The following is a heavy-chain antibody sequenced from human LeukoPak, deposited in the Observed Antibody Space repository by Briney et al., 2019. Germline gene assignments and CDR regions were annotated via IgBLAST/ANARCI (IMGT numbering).Heavy chain of an antibody. J-gene: IGHJ4*02. V-gene: IGHV3-21*01. CDR1: GFTFSDYT. Sequence: GGSLRLSCAASGFTFSDYTMNWVRLAPGKGLEWVSSISGSSNYIYYADSVKGRFTISRGNAKNSLYLQMNSLRAEDTAVYYCARIRRATGFDYWGQGTLVTVSS. D-gene: IGHD1-14*01. CDR2: ISGSSNYI. CDR3: ARIRRATGFDY.